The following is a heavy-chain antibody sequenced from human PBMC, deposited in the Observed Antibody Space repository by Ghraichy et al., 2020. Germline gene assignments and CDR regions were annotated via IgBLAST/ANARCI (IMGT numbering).Heavy chain of an antibody. CDR1: GGSISSYY. J-gene: IGHJ4*02. V-gene: IGHV4-59*08. Sequence: SETLSLTCTVSGGSISSYYWSWIRQPPGKGLEWIGYIYYSGSTNYNPSLKSRVTISVDTSKNQFSLKLSSVTAADTAVYYCARLRGLAAGGAYYFDYWGQGNLVTVSS. D-gene: IGHD6-13*01. CDR3: ARLRGLAAGGAYYFDY. CDR2: IYYSGST.